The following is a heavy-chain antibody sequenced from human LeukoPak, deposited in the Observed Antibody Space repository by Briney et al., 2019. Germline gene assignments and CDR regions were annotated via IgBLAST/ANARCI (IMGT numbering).Heavy chain of an antibody. CDR3: ARLYGSGSYYSYYYMDV. CDR1: GYTFTSYY. Sequence: ASVKVSCKASGYTFTSYYMHWVRQAPGQGLEWMGWMNPNSGNTGYAQKFQGRVTMTRNTSISTAYMELRSLRSEHTAVYYCARLYGSGSYYSYYYMDVWSKGTTVTISS. V-gene: IGHV1-8*02. CDR2: MNPNSGNT. J-gene: IGHJ6*03. D-gene: IGHD3-10*01.